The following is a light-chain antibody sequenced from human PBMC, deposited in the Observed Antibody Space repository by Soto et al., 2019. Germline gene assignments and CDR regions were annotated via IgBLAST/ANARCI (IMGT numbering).Light chain of an antibody. V-gene: IGKV1-5*03. Sequence: DIQMTQSPSTLSASVGDRVTITCRASQSIDRWLAWYQQKPGKAPKLLIYRASSLESGVPSRFSGSGSGTEFNLTISSLEVNDFTTYYWQQYKTYAYTFAQGTKLEIK. CDR1: QSIDRW. CDR2: RAS. CDR3: QQYKTYAYT. J-gene: IGKJ2*01.